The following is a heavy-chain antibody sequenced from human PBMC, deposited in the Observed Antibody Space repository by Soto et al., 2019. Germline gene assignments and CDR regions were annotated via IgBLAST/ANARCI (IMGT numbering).Heavy chain of an antibody. CDR2: IYPGDSDT. CDR1: GYSFTSYW. Sequence: GESLKISCKGSGYSFTSYWIGWVRQMPGKGLEWMGIIYPGDSDTRYSPSFQGQVTISADKSISTAYLQWSSLKASDTAMYYCARQSSSGWWPPIGYYYYGMDVWGQGTTVTV. CDR3: ARQSSSGWWPPIGYYYYGMDV. V-gene: IGHV5-51*01. J-gene: IGHJ6*02. D-gene: IGHD6-19*01.